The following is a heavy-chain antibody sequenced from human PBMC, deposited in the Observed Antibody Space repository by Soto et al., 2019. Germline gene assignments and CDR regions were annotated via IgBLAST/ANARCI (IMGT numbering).Heavy chain of an antibody. CDR1: SGSISSSNW. CDR3: ARVRIKKYYDILTGAFDI. D-gene: IGHD3-9*01. J-gene: IGHJ3*02. Sequence: QVQLQESGPGLVKPSGTLSLTCAVSSGSISSSNWWSWVRQPPGKGLEWIGEIYHSGSTNYNPSLKSRVNISVDKSKNQFSLKLSSVTAADTAVYYCARVRIKKYYDILTGAFDIWGQGTMVTVSS. CDR2: IYHSGST. V-gene: IGHV4-4*02.